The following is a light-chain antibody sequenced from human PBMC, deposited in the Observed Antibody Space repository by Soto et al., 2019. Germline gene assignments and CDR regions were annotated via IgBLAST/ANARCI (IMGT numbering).Light chain of an antibody. CDR3: QQYSRAPLT. J-gene: IGKJ1*01. CDR2: GAS. CDR1: QSVTDNY. V-gene: IGKV3-20*01. Sequence: EIVLTQSPATRSVSPGERATLSCRASQSVTDNYLAWYQQKPGQAPRLVISGASSRTSGIPDRFSASGSGTDFTLTISRLEPEDFAVYYCQQYSRAPLTFGQGTKVDIK.